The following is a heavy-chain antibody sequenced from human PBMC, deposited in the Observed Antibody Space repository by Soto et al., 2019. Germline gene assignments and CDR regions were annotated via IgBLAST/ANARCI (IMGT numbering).Heavy chain of an antibody. V-gene: IGHV4-4*07. D-gene: IGHD6-13*01. CDR1: GGSISSYY. J-gene: IGHJ5*02. CDR3: TRDASRDSSARGWFDP. Sequence: SETLSLTCTVSGGSISSYYWSWIRQPAGKGLEWIGRIYTSGSTNYNPSLKSRVTMSVDTSKNQFSLKLSSVTAADTAVYYCTRDASRDSSARGWFDPWGPGTLVTVSS. CDR2: IYTSGST.